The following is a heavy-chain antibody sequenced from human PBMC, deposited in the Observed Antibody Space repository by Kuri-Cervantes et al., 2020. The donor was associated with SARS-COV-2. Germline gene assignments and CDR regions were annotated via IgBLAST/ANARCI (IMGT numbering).Heavy chain of an antibody. J-gene: IGHJ5*02. D-gene: IGHD2-15*01. V-gene: IGHV1-46*01. Sequence: ASAKVSCKASGYTFTSYYMHWVRQAPGQGLEWMGIINPSGGSTSYAQKFQGRVTMTRDTSTSTVYMELSSLRSEDTAVYYCARSSLGYCSGGSCSNWFDPWGQGTLVTVSS. CDR3: ARSSLGYCSGGSCSNWFDP. CDR2: INPSGGST. CDR1: GYTFTSYY.